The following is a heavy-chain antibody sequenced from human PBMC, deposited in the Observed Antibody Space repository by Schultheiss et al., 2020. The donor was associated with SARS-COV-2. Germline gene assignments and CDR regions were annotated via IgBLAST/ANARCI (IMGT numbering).Heavy chain of an antibody. D-gene: IGHD5-18*01. Sequence: SGPTLVKPTQTLTLTCTFSGFSLSTSGMCVSWIRQPPGKALEWLANIFSSDEKSYSTSLKSRLTISKDTSKNQVVLTMTNMDPVDTATYYCAHRHGGGYSYGYGTFDYWGQGTLVTVSS. CDR1: GFSLSTSGMC. J-gene: IGHJ4*02. CDR2: IFSSDEK. V-gene: IGHV2-70*12. CDR3: AHRHGGGYSYGYGTFDY.